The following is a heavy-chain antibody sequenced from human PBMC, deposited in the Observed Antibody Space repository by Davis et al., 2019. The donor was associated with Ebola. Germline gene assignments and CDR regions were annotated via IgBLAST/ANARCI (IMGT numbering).Heavy chain of an antibody. CDR1: GGSISSHY. CDR2: IYYSGST. Sequence: PGGSLRLSCTVSGGSISSHYWSWIRQPPGKGLEWIGYIYYSGSTNYNPSLKSRVTISVDTSKNQFSLKLSSVTAADTAVYYCASTIFGVVMGYWGQGTLVTVSS. CDR3: ASTIFGVVMGY. J-gene: IGHJ4*02. D-gene: IGHD3-3*01. V-gene: IGHV4-59*11.